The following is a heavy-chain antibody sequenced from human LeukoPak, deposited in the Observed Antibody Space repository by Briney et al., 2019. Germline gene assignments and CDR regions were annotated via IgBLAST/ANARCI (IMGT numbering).Heavy chain of an antibody. Sequence: GGSLRLSCAASGFTFSNYAMNWVRQAPGRGREWVSGISSTSASTYYIDSVKGRFTISRDNSKNTLYLQMNSLGAEDTAVYYCAKSAVVRGTTGTFDYWGQGTLVTVSS. CDR3: AKSAVVRGTTGTFDY. CDR2: ISSTSAST. D-gene: IGHD3-10*01. J-gene: IGHJ4*02. CDR1: GFTFSNYA. V-gene: IGHV3-23*01.